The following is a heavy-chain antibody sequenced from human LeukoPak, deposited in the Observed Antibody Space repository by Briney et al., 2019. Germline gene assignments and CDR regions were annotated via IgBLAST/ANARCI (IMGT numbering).Heavy chain of an antibody. CDR1: GFTFTNNF. CDR3: ARDWRDSSGKFPNDAFDI. D-gene: IGHD3-22*01. Sequence: GGSLRLSCAASGFTFTNNFMSWVRQVPGKGLEWVANIKQDGSETTYADSVRGRFTILRDNAKDTVYMKMNSERAEDTAVYYCARDWRDSSGKFPNDAFDIWGQGTMVTVSS. J-gene: IGHJ3*02. CDR2: IKQDGSET. V-gene: IGHV3-7*01.